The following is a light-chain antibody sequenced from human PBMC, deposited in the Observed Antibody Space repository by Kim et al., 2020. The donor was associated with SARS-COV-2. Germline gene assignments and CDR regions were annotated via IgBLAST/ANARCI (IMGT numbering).Light chain of an antibody. J-gene: IGKJ2*01. CDR1: QSISST. Sequence: LPGAPGDRATTPCRASQSISSTLAWYQQKPGQAPRLLIYGASTRATDIPVRFSGSGSGTEFTLTISSLQSEDFVVYYCQQYHNMQTFGQGTKLEI. CDR2: GAS. CDR3: QQYHNMQT. V-gene: IGKV3-15*01.